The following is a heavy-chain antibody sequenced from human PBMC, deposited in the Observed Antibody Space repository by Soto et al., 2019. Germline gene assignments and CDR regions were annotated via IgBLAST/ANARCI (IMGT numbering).Heavy chain of an antibody. J-gene: IGHJ5*02. Sequence: SENLSLTCSVSGGSISSGSYYWGWIRQTPGRGLEWIASMYHGGTTYSNPSLKSRVTISVDTSKNQFSLRLTSVTAADTAVYYCARRGVSAAATNCFDPWGQGILVTVSS. V-gene: IGHV4-39*01. CDR1: GGSISSGSYY. CDR2: MYHGGTT. D-gene: IGHD6-13*01. CDR3: ARRGVSAAATNCFDP.